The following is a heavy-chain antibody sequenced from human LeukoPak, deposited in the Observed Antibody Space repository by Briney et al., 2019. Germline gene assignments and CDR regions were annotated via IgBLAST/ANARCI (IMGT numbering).Heavy chain of an antibody. CDR2: IYTSGST. J-gene: IGHJ3*02. CDR1: GGSISSGSYY. V-gene: IGHV4-61*02. CDR3: ARAPSWYDIWDAFDI. D-gene: IGHD3-9*01. Sequence: SETLSLTRTVSGGSISSGSYYWRWIRQPAGKGLEWIGRIYTSGSTNYNPSLKSRVTISVDTSKNRFSLKLSSVTAADTAVYYCARAPSWYDIWDAFDIWGQGTMVTVST.